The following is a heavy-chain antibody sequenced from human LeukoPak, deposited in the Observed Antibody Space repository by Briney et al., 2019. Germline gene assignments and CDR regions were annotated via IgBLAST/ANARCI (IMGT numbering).Heavy chain of an antibody. CDR2: IKHNGNVN. J-gene: IGHJ6*02. CDR3: ARGGGLDV. V-gene: IGHV3-7*03. CDR1: GFTFSSYW. Sequence: PGGSLRLSCAASGFTFSSYWMNWARQAPGKGLEWVASIKHNGNVNYYVDSVKGRFTISRDNAKNSLDLQMSNLRAEDTAVYFWARGGGLDVWGQGATVTVSS. D-gene: IGHD3-16*01.